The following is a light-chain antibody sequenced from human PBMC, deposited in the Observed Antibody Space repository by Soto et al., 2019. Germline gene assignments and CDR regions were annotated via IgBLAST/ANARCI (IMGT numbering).Light chain of an antibody. J-gene: IGLJ2*01. V-gene: IGLV2-14*01. CDR1: SSDVGGYNY. CDR2: YVS. Sequence: QSALTQPASVSGSPGQSITISCTGTSSDVGGYNYVSWYQQHPGKAPKLMIYYVSNRPSGVSNRFSGSKSGNTASLTISGVQAWDEADYCCSSYTSSSTLVVFGGGTKLPVL. CDR3: SSYTSSSTLVV.